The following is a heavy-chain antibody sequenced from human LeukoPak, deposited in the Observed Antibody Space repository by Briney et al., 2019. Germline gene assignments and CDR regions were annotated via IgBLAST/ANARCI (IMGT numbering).Heavy chain of an antibody. CDR2: ISAYNGNT. CDR3: ARGLREGWLVPNYYYYGMDV. Sequence: ASVKVSRKASGYTFTSYGISWVRQAPGQGLEWMGWISAYNGNTNYAQKLQGRVTMTTDTSTSTAYMELRSLRSDDTAVYYCARGLREGWLVPNYYYYGMDVWGQGTTVTVSS. CDR1: GYTFTSYG. D-gene: IGHD6-19*01. V-gene: IGHV1-18*01. J-gene: IGHJ6*02.